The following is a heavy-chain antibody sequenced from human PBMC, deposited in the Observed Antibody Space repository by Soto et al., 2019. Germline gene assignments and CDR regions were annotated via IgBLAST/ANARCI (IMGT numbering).Heavy chain of an antibody. CDR1: GGTFSSYA. CDR3: ARKGVVADYYYGMDV. D-gene: IGHD2-15*01. V-gene: IGHV1-69*13. J-gene: IGHJ6*02. CDR2: IIPIFGTA. Sequence: AASVKVSCKASGGTFSSYAISWVRQAPGQGLEWMGGIIPIFGTANYAQKFQGRVTITADESTSTAYMELSSLRSEDTAVYYCARKGVVADYYYGMDVWGQGTTVTVSS.